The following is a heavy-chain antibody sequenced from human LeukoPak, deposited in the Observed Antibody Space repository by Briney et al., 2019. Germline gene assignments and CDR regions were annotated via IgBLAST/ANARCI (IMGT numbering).Heavy chain of an antibody. D-gene: IGHD3-3*01. V-gene: IGHV4-61*02. J-gene: IGHJ4*02. CDR1: GGSISSGSYY. Sequence: SQTLSLTCTVSGGSISSGSYYWSWIRQPAGKGLEWIGRIYTSGSTSYNPSLKSRVTISVDTSKNQFSLKLSSVTAADTAVYYCASRYYDFWSGYPHHFDYWGQGTLVTVSS. CDR2: IYTSGST. CDR3: ASRYYDFWSGYPHHFDY.